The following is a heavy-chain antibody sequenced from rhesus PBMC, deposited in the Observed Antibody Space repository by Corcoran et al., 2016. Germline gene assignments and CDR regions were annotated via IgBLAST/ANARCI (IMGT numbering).Heavy chain of an antibody. Sequence: QVQLQASGPGLVKPSETLSLTCAVSGGSISDDYYWDWIRQPPGKGLEWIGYIYGSGGGTNYNSSLKNRVTISIDTSKNQFSLKLTSVTAADTAVYYWRFDVWGPGVLVTVSS. CDR3: RFDV. J-gene: IGHJ5-1*01. CDR2: IYGSGGGT. CDR1: GGSISDDYY. V-gene: IGHV4-106*01.